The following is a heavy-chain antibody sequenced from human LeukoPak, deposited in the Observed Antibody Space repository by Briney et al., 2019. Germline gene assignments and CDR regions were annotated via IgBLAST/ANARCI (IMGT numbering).Heavy chain of an antibody. CDR3: AREAPNYDFWSGFYYYYYYGMDV. Sequence: PGGSLRLSCAASGFSFGSYSMNWVRLAPGKGLEWVSYISSSSSTIYYADSVKGRFTISRDNAKNSLYLQMNSLRDEDTAVYYCAREAPNYDFWSGFYYYYYYGMDVWGQGTTVTVSS. D-gene: IGHD3-3*01. V-gene: IGHV3-48*02. CDR2: ISSSSSTI. CDR1: GFSFGSYS. J-gene: IGHJ6*02.